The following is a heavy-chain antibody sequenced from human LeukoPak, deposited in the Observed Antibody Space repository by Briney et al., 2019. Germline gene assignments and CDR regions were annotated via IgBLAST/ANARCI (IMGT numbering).Heavy chain of an antibody. CDR3: ARGSRAAAESYFDS. CDR2: IKQDGSEI. J-gene: IGHJ4*02. V-gene: IGHV3-7*01. D-gene: IGHD6-25*01. Sequence: GGSLRLSCGVSGFTLSQYWMTWVRQAPGKGLEWVANIKQDGSEIHYVDSVKGRFTISRDNAKNSLYLQMNSLRAEDTAVYYCARGSRAAAESYFDSWGQGTLVTVSS. CDR1: GFTLSQYW.